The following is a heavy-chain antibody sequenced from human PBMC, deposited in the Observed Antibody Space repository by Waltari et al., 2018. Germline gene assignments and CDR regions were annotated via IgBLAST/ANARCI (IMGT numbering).Heavy chain of an antibody. CDR3: ARVDWPTGPRGYFDY. D-gene: IGHD1-1*01. CDR1: GYSISSGYY. J-gene: IGHJ4*02. V-gene: IGHV4-38-2*02. Sequence: QVQLQESGPGLVKPSETLSLTCTVSGYSISSGYYWGWIRQPPGKGLEWIGSIYHSGSTYYNPSLKSRVTISVDTSKNQFSLKLSSVTAADTAVYYCARVDWPTGPRGYFDYWGQGTLVTVPS. CDR2: IYHSGST.